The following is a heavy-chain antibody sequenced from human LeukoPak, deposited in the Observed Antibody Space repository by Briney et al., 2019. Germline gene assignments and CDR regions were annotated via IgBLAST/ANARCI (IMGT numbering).Heavy chain of an antibody. J-gene: IGHJ4*02. V-gene: IGHV3-53*01. D-gene: IGHD5-12*01. CDR1: GFTVSSNY. CDR2: IYSGGST. CDR3: ARAIIDIVATIYFDY. Sequence: GGSLRLSCAASGFTVSSNYMSWVRQAPGKGLEWVSVIYSGGSTYYADSLKGRFTISRDNSKNTLYLHMNSLRAEDTAVYYCARAIIDIVATIYFDYWGQGTLVTVSS.